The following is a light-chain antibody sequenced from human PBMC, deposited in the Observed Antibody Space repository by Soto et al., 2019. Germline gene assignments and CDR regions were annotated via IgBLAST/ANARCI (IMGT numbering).Light chain of an antibody. CDR2: AAS. J-gene: IGKJ4*01. CDR1: HSISNL. Sequence: DFQMTQSPSSLFASVGDRVTITCRASHSISNLLNWYQQKPGKAPKLLIYAASSLQSGVPARFSGSESGTDFTLTISSLQPEDFATYYCQQSYSTPLTFGGGTKV. CDR3: QQSYSTPLT. V-gene: IGKV1-39*01.